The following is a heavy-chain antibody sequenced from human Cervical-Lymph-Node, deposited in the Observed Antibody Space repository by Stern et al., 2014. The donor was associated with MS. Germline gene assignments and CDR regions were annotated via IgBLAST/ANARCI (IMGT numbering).Heavy chain of an antibody. CDR1: GGSVSSGTSS. J-gene: IGHJ6*02. Sequence: QVQLQESGPGLVTPSETLSLTCSVSGGSVSSGTSSWSWIRQPPGKGLEWIGYIFYSGSTKYNPSLNSRVTISLDTSKNQFSLKMSTVTAADTAVYYCARVLLGYGGDSGTPYGMDVWGQGTTVAVSS. CDR2: IFYSGST. D-gene: IGHD4-23*01. CDR3: ARVLLGYGGDSGTPYGMDV. V-gene: IGHV4-61*01.